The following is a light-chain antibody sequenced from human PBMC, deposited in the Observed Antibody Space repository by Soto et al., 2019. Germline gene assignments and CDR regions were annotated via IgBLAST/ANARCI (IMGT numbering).Light chain of an antibody. CDR3: QQYNNLRRT. CDR2: DAS. V-gene: IGKV3-15*01. CDR1: QSVSNY. Sequence: EVVLTQSPATLSLSPGERATLSCRTSQSVSNYLAWYQQKPGQAPRLLIYDASTRATGIPARFSGSGSGTEFTLTISSLQSEDFAVYYCQQYNNLRRTFGQGTKVDIK. J-gene: IGKJ1*01.